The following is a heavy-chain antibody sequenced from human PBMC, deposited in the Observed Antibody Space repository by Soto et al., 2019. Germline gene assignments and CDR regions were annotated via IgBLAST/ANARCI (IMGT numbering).Heavy chain of an antibody. CDR1: GGTFSSYT. Sequence: ASVKVSCKASGGTFSSYTISWVRQAPGQGLEWMGRIIPILGIANYAQKFQGRVTITADKSTDTAYLEMNSLRPEDTAVYYCAFDVQTGVVYFDNWGQGTLVTVSS. CDR2: IIPILGIA. CDR3: AFDVQTGVVYFDN. V-gene: IGHV1-69*02. D-gene: IGHD1-1*01. J-gene: IGHJ4*02.